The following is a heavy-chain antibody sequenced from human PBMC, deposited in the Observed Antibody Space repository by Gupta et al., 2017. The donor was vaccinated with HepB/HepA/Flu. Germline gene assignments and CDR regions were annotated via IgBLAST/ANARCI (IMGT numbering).Heavy chain of an antibody. V-gene: IGHV3-13*01. Sequence: EVQLVESGGGLVQPGGSLRLSCAASGFTFSSYDMHWVRQATGKGLEWVSAIGTAGDTYYPGSVKGRFTISRENAKNSLYLQMNSLXAGDTAVYXCARARSVGYFDYWGQGTLVTVSS. D-gene: IGHD2-15*01. CDR2: IGTAGDT. CDR1: GFTFSSYD. J-gene: IGHJ4*02. CDR3: ARARSVGYFDY.